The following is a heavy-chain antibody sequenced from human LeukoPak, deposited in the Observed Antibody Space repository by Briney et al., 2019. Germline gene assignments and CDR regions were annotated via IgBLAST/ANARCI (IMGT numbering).Heavy chain of an antibody. CDR2: VYYTGAS. CDR1: GGSISSSSYY. CDR3: ARDGGGYCSSTSCYKRGHFDY. D-gene: IGHD2-2*02. V-gene: IGHV4-39*07. J-gene: IGHJ4*02. Sequence: PSETLSLTCTVSGGSISSSSYYWGWIRQPPGKGLEWIGSVYYTGASYYNPSLKSRVTISIDTSKKHFSLKLTSVTAADTAVYYCARDGGGYCSSTSCYKRGHFDYWGQGTLVTVSS.